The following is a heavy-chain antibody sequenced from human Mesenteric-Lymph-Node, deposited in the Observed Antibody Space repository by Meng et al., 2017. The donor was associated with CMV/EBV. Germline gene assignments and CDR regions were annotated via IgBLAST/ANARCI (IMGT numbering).Heavy chain of an antibody. D-gene: IGHD3-3*01. CDR3: AREAQVSRYYDFWSGPRPLYGMDV. V-gene: IGHV1-46*01. Sequence: ASVKVSCKASGYTFTSYYMHWVRQAPGQGLEWMGIINPSGGSTSYAQKFQGRVTITTDESTSTAYMELSSLRSEDTAVYYCAREAQVSRYYDFWSGPRPLYGMDVWGQGTTVTVSS. CDR1: GYTFTSYY. J-gene: IGHJ6*02. CDR2: INPSGGST.